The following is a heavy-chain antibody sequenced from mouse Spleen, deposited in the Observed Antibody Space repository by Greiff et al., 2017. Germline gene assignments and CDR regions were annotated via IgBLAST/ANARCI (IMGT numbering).Heavy chain of an antibody. V-gene: IGHV1-50*01. J-gene: IGHJ4*01. CDR1: GYTFTSYW. D-gene: IGHD1-2*01. Sequence: QVQPQQPGAELVKPGASVKLSCKASGYTFTSYWMQWVKQRPGQGLEWIGEIDPSDSYTNYNQKFKGKATLTVDTSSSTAYMQLSSLTSEDSAVYYCARERYYGPYAMDYWGQGTSVTVSS. CDR2: IDPSDSYT. CDR3: ARERYYGPYAMDY.